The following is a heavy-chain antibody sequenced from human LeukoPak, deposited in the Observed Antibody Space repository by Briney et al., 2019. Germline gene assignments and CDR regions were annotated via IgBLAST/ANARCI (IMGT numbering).Heavy chain of an antibody. CDR3: ARGGGYGDLIPFDY. V-gene: IGHV1-3*01. Sequence: ASVKVSCKASGYTFTTYAMHWVRQAPGQMLEWMGWINGVNANTRYSQKLQGRVTITWDTAPSTAYVELSSLRSEDTAVYHCARGGGYGDLIPFDYWGQGTLVTVSS. CDR1: GYTFTTYA. CDR2: INGVNANT. D-gene: IGHD4-17*01. J-gene: IGHJ4*02.